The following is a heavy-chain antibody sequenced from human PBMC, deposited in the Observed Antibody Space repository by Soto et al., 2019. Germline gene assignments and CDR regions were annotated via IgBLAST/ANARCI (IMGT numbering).Heavy chain of an antibody. J-gene: IGHJ4*02. CDR3: ARYTFPPYYFDY. CDR2: ISAYNGNT. V-gene: IGHV1-18*01. CDR1: GYTFTSYG. Sequence: ASVKVSCKASGYTFTSYGISWVRQAPGQGLEWMGWISAYNGNTNYAQKLQGRVTMTTDTSTSTAYMELRSLRSDDKAVYYCARYTFPPYYFDYWGQGTLVTVSS. D-gene: IGHD3-16*01.